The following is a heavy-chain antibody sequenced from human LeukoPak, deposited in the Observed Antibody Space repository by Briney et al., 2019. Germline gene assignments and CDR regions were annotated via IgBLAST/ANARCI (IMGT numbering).Heavy chain of an antibody. D-gene: IGHD3-3*01. CDR3: ARDLADFWSGYPDY. V-gene: IGHV1-46*01. Sequence: EASVKVSCKASGYTFTSYGISWVRQAPGQGLEWMGIINPSGGSTSYAQKFQGRVTMTRDTSTSTVYMELSSLRSEDTAVYYCARDLADFWSGYPDYWGQGTLVTVSS. J-gene: IGHJ4*02. CDR2: INPSGGST. CDR1: GYTFTSYG.